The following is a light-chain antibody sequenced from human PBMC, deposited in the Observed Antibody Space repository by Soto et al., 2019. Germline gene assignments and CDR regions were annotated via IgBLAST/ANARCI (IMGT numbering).Light chain of an antibody. Sequence: DIQLTQSPSFLSASVGDTVTITCRASQVIGIYLAWYQQKPGKAPKLLISAASTLQSGVPSRFSGSGSGTEFTRTITSLQPEDLANDYCQQSYSTPHTVXQGTKVDIK. CDR2: AAS. CDR1: QVIGIY. J-gene: IGKJ2*01. CDR3: QQSYSTPHT. V-gene: IGKV1-9*01.